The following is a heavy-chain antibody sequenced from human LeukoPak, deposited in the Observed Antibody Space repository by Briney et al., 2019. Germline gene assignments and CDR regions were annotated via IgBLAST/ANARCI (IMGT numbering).Heavy chain of an antibody. CDR2: IIPIFGTA. CDR1: GGTFRSYA. Sequence: GASVKVSCKASGGTFRSYAISWVRQAPGQGLEWMGGIIPIFGTANYAQKFQGRVTITTDESTSTAYMELSSLRSEDTAVYYCARKGTSGELNYWGQGTLVTVSS. CDR3: ARKGTSGELNY. D-gene: IGHD1-7*01. V-gene: IGHV1-69*05. J-gene: IGHJ4*02.